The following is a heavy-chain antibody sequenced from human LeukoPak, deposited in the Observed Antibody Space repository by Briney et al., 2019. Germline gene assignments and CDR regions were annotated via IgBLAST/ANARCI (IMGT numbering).Heavy chain of an antibody. CDR3: ARRGTSSSWAHFDY. V-gene: IGHV3-7*05. CDR1: VFILSTYW. J-gene: IGHJ4*02. CDR2: INQDGSEI. D-gene: IGHD6-13*01. Sequence: GGALRLSCAASVFILSTYWLTWVRQAPGKGVEWVANINQDGSEIYYVDSVQVRFTISRDNVKNSLYLQMNSLGAEDTAFYYCARRGTSSSWAHFDYWGQGTLVTVSS.